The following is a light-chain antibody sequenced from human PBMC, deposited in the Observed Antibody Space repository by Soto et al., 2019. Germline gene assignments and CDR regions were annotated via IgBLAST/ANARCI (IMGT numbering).Light chain of an antibody. Sequence: IVLPQSPSALSLSPRERATIYFRTSQSVSSYLAWYQPKPGQAPRLLIYDASNRATGIPARFSGSGSGTDFTLTIRSLEPEDFAVYYCQQSNIWPPVNCGQGTRREIK. V-gene: IGKV3-11*01. CDR2: DAS. CDR3: QQSNIWPPVN. J-gene: IGKJ5*01. CDR1: QSVSSY.